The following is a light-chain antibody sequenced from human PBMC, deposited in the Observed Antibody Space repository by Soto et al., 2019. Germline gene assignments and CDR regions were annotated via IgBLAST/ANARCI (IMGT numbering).Light chain of an antibody. Sequence: QSVLTQPPSASGTPGQRVTISYSGSSSNIGSNYVYWYQQLPGTAPKLLIYSNNQRPSGVPDRFSGSKSGTSASLAISGLRSEDEADYYCAAWDDSLSGEVFGTGTKVTVL. CDR3: AAWDDSLSGEV. CDR1: SSNIGSNY. J-gene: IGLJ1*01. V-gene: IGLV1-47*02. CDR2: SNN.